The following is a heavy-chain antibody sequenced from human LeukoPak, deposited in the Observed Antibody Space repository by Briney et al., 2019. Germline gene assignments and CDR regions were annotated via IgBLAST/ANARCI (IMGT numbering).Heavy chain of an antibody. Sequence: GGSLRLSCAASGFTFSSYAMSWVRQAPGKGLEWVSAISGSGGSTYYADSVKGRFTISRDNSKNPLYLQMNSLRAEDTAVYYCAKESRLRVYCSGGSCPEPFDYWGQGTLVTVSS. J-gene: IGHJ4*02. CDR3: AKESRLRVYCSGGSCPEPFDY. CDR1: GFTFSSYA. V-gene: IGHV3-23*01. CDR2: ISGSGGST. D-gene: IGHD2-15*01.